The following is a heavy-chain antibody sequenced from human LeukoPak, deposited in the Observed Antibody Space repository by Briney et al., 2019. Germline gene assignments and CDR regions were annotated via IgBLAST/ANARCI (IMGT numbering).Heavy chain of an antibody. V-gene: IGHV4-34*01. CDR3: ASGDYGDYGAYWYFDL. Sequence: SETLSLTCAVYGGSFSGYYWSWIRQPPGKGLEWIGEINHSGSTNYNPSLKSRVTISVDTSKNHFSLNLTSVTAADTAVYYCASGDYGDYGAYWYFDLWGRGTLVTVSS. CDR1: GGSFSGYY. CDR2: INHSGST. J-gene: IGHJ2*01. D-gene: IGHD4-17*01.